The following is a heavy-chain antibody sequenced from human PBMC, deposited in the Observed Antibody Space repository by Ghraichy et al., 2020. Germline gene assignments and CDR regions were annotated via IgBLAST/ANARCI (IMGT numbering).Heavy chain of an antibody. CDR2: IKQDGSEK. CDR3: AREASSSWYEFAYYYYYYYGMDV. V-gene: IGHV3-7*01. CDR1: GFTFSSYW. J-gene: IGHJ6*02. D-gene: IGHD6-13*01. Sequence: GGSLRLSCAASGFTFSSYWMSWVRQAPGKGLEWVANIKQDGSEKYYVDSVKGRFTISRDNAKNSLYLQMNSLRAEDTAVYYCAREASSSWYEFAYYYYYYYGMDVWGQGTTVTVSS.